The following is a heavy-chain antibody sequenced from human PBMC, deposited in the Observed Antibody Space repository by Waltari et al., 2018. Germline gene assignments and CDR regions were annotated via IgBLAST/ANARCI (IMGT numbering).Heavy chain of an antibody. CDR2: IKPDGSGR. CDR3: ARDRGWLQFDY. CDR1: GFTFNPYW. J-gene: IGHJ4*02. Sequence: EVQLVESGGGLVQPGGSLRLSCSASGFTFNPYWMKWIRQAPGRGPEWVANIKPDGSGRSYVDFVRGRFTISRDNAKSSLYLQINSLTVEDTAIYYCARDRGWLQFDYWGQGALVIVSS. V-gene: IGHV3-7*04. D-gene: IGHD5-12*01.